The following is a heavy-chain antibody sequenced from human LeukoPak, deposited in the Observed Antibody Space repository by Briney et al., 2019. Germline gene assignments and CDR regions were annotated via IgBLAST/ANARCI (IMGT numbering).Heavy chain of an antibody. CDR3: ACTTIGRQGYSYGREPDYYYYYGMDV. D-gene: IGHD5-18*01. V-gene: IGHV4-59*01. CDR1: GGSISSYY. Sequence: SETLSLTCTVSGGSISSYYWSWIRQPPGKGLEWIGYIYYSGSTNYNPSLKSRVTISVDTSKNRFSLKLSSVTAADTAVYYCACTTIGRQGYSYGREPDYYYYYGMDVWGQGTTVTVSS. J-gene: IGHJ6*02. CDR2: IYYSGST.